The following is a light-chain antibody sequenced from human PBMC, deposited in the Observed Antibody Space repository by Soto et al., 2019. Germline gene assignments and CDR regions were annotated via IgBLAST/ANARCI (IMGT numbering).Light chain of an antibody. J-gene: IGLJ2*01. CDR2: DVS. Sequence: QSALTQPASVSGSPGQSITISCTGTSSDVGGFNYVSWYQQHPGKAPKLMISDVSNRPSGVSNRFSGSKSGNTASLTISGLQAEXEADYYCSSYTSSNTLVVFGGGTKLTVL. CDR3: SSYTSSNTLVV. V-gene: IGLV2-14*01. CDR1: SSDVGGFNY.